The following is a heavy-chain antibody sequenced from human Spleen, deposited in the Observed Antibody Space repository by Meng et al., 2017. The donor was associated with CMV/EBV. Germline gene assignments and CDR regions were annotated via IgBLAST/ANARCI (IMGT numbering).Heavy chain of an antibody. D-gene: IGHD3-10*01. CDR1: GLTFSNFW. CDR3: ARDTGLGSYKPFYYYGLDV. V-gene: IGHV3-7*01. Sequence: GGSLRLSCVGSGLTFSNFWMTWVRQAPGKGLEWVANIKQDASEKYYVDSVKGRFTISRDNAKNTLYLQMNSLRAEDTAVYFCARDTGLGSYKPFYYYGLDVWGQGATVTVSS. J-gene: IGHJ6*02. CDR2: IKQDASEK.